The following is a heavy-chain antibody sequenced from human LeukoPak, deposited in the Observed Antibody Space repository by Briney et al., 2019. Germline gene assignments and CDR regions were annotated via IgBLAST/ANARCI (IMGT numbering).Heavy chain of an antibody. CDR2: ISAYNGNT. CDR1: GYTFISYG. CDR3: ARDSSDILTGYNYFDH. V-gene: IGHV1-18*01. J-gene: IGHJ4*02. D-gene: IGHD3-9*01. Sequence: ASVKVSCKASGYTFISYGINWVRQAPGQGLEWMGWISAYNGNTNYAQKFQGRVTMTKDTSTSTAYMELRGLRSDDTAVYYCARDSSDILTGYNYFDHWGQGTLVTVSS.